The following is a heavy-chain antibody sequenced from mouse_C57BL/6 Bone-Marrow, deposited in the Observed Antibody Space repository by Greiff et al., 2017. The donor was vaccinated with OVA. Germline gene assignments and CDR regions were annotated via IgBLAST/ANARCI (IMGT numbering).Heavy chain of an antibody. CDR1: GYTFTSYW. V-gene: IGHV1-59*01. J-gene: IGHJ3*01. CDR2: IDPSDSYT. Sequence: QVQLQQPGAELVRPGTSVKLSCKASGYTFTSYWMHWVKQRPGQGLEWIGVIDPSDSYTNYNQKFKGKATLTVDTFSSTAYMQLSSLTSEDSAVYYCASKIAYWGQGTLVTVSA. CDR3: ASKIAY.